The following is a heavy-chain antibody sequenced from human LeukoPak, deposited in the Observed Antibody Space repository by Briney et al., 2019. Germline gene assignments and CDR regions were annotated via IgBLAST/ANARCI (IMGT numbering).Heavy chain of an antibody. Sequence: ASVKVSCKASGYTFTGYYMHWVRQAPGQGLEWMGWINSKSGGTNYAQKFQGRVTMTRDTSISAAYMELSRLRSDDTAVYYCARSMAPSGSLYFQHWGQGTLGTVSS. CDR2: INSKSGGT. D-gene: IGHD6-13*01. V-gene: IGHV1-2*02. CDR3: ARSMAPSGSLYFQH. CDR1: GYTFTGYY. J-gene: IGHJ1*01.